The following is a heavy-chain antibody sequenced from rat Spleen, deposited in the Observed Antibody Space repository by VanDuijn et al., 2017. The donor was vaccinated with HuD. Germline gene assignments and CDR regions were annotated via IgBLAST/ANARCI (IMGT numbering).Heavy chain of an antibody. CDR2: ISYDGSGT. CDR3: ARRHYGYTDYFDY. CDR1: GFTFNKYW. V-gene: IGHV5-29*01. J-gene: IGHJ2*01. Sequence: EVQLVESGGGLVQPGRTLTLSCVASGFTFNKYWMTWIRQAPTKGLEWVATISYDGSGTYYRDSVKGRFTISRDNAKNSLYLQMDSLRSEDTATYYCARRHYGYTDYFDYWGQGVMVTVSS. D-gene: IGHD1-9*01.